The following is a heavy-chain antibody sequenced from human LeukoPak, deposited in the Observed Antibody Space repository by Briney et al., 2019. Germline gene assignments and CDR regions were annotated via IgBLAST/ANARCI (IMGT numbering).Heavy chain of an antibody. J-gene: IGHJ4*02. V-gene: IGHV7-4-1*02. Sequence: NTDTGNPTYAQGFTGRFVFSLDTSVSTTYLQISSLKAEDTAVYYCARDTYSYDSGGFDYWGQGTLVTVSS. D-gene: IGHD3-22*01. CDR3: ARDTYSYDSGGFDY. CDR2: NTDTGNP.